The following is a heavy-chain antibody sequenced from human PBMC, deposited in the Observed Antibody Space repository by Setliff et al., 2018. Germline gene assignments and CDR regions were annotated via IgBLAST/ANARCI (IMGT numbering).Heavy chain of an antibody. V-gene: IGHV1-18*01. CDR3: TRGPKDFVVLAAAACFDF. CDR1: GYTFSRYG. D-gene: IGHD2-15*01. CDR2: ITAYDGNT. Sequence: ASVKVSCKASGYTFSRYGISWVRQAPGRGLEWMGWITAYDGNTHYAQKFQGRVTTTADASTSTANMELRGLRSDDTAVYYCTRGPKDFVVLAAAACFDFWGQGTLVTVSS. J-gene: IGHJ4*02.